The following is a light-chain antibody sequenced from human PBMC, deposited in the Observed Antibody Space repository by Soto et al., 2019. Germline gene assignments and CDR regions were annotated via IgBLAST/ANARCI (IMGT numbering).Light chain of an antibody. CDR1: QSVSSSY. Sequence: EIVLTQSPGTLSLSPRETATLSCRASQSVSSSYLAWYQQKPGQPPRLLIYGTFSRATGIPARFSASGAGTDFTPTLSRLEPEDFALYYCQQYGGSPAFTFGTGTKVYLK. CDR3: QQYGGSPAFT. V-gene: IGKV3-20*01. J-gene: IGKJ3*01. CDR2: GTF.